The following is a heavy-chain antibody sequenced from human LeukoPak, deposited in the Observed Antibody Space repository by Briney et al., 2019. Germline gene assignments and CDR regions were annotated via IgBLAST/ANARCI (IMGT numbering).Heavy chain of an antibody. D-gene: IGHD3-10*01. CDR1: GGSFSRYY. J-gene: IGHJ4*02. Sequence: SETLSLTCAVYGGSFSRYYWSWIRQPPGKGLEWIGEINHSGSTNYNPSLKSRVTISVDTSKNQFSLKLSSVTAADTAVYYCARGVTMVRGVIPPDYWGQGTLVTVSS. CDR3: ARGVTMVRGVIPPDY. CDR2: INHSGST. V-gene: IGHV4-34*01.